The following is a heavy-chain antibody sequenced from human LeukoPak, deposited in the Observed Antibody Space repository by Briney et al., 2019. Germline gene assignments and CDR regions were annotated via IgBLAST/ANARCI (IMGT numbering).Heavy chain of an antibody. CDR2: IRGSGGST. Sequence: GGSLRLSCAASGFTFSSYAMSWVRQAPGKGLEWVSAIRGSGGSTYYADSVKGRFTISRDNSKNTLYLQMNSLRAEDTAVYYCAKRLLWFGELLVPTYFDYWGQGTLVTVSS. V-gene: IGHV3-23*01. D-gene: IGHD3-10*01. CDR3: AKRLLWFGELLVPTYFDY. J-gene: IGHJ4*02. CDR1: GFTFSSYA.